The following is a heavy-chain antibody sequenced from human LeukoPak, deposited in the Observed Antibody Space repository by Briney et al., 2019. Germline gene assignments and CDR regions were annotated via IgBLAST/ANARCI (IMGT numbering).Heavy chain of an antibody. CDR2: IKSKTDGGTT. D-gene: IGHD1-26*01. CDR3: ASNIVGDSSIY. J-gene: IGHJ4*02. V-gene: IGHV3-15*01. Sequence: GGSLRLSCAASGFTLTNAWMGWVRQAPGKGLEWIGRIKSKTDGGTTDYAAPVKGRFTISRDASKNTLYLQLNSLKSEDTAEYYCASNIVGDSSIYWGQGTLVTVSS. CDR1: GFTLTNAW.